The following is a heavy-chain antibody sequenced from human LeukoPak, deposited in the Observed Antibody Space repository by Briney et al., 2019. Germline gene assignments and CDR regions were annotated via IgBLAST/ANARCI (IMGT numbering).Heavy chain of an antibody. CDR3: ARGRERFDP. J-gene: IGHJ5*02. CDR2: INTDGSIT. Sequence: GGSLRLSCAASGFTFSSYWMHWVRQAPGKGLVWVSRINTDGSITDYADSVKGRFTISRDNSKNTLYLQMNSLRAEDTAVYYCARGRERFDPWGQGTLVTVSS. V-gene: IGHV3-74*01. D-gene: IGHD1-26*01. CDR1: GFTFSSYW.